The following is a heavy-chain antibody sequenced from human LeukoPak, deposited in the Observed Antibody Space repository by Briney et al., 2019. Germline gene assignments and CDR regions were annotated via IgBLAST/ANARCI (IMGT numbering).Heavy chain of an antibody. Sequence: SGTLSLTCTVSGGSISSGDYYWRWIRQPPGKGLEWIGYIYYSGSTYYNPSLKSRVTISVDTSKNQFSLKLSSVTAADTAVYYCARDLNYYGSGSSVDYWGQGTLVTVSS. CDR1: GGSISSGDYY. CDR2: IYYSGST. CDR3: ARDLNYYGSGSSVDY. J-gene: IGHJ4*02. D-gene: IGHD3-10*01. V-gene: IGHV4-30-4*01.